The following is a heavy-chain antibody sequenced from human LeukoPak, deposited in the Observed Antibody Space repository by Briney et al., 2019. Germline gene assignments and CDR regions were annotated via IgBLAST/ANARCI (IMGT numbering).Heavy chain of an antibody. J-gene: IGHJ3*02. V-gene: IGHV4-59*01. CDR1: GGSISSYY. D-gene: IGHD3-22*01. CDR2: IYYSGST. CDR3: ARDASSRYYYNSCGYSWAFDI. Sequence: SETLSLTCTVSGGSISSYYWSWIRQPPGRGLEWIAYIYYSGSTNYNPSLKSRVTISVDTSKNQFSLKLSSVTAADTAVYYCARDASSRYYYNSCGYSWAFDIWGQGTMVTVSS.